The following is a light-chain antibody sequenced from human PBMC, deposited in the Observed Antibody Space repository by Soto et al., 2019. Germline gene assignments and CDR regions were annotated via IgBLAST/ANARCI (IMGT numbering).Light chain of an antibody. Sequence: QSVRTEPPSASVSPGQSVTISCTGTSSDVGTYKYVSWYQQHPGKAPKLMIYEVTKRPSGVPDRFSGSKSGNTASLTVSGLQAEDEADYYCSSYAGSNNFVFGTGTK. J-gene: IGLJ1*01. CDR3: SSYAGSNNFV. V-gene: IGLV2-8*01. CDR2: EVT. CDR1: SSDVGTYKY.